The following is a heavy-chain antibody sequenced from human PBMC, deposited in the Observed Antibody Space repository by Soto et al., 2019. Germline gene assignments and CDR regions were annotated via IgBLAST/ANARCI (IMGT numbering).Heavy chain of an antibody. V-gene: IGHV3-11*06. D-gene: IGHD3-22*01. CDR1: GFSFSDHY. CDR3: ATDDSSVLEYFDY. CDR2: ISSSTFYT. J-gene: IGHJ4*02. Sequence: QVQLVESGGGLVKPGGSLRLSCAASGFSFSDHYMSWIRQAPGKGLEWVSYISSSTFYTNYADSVKGRFTISRDNAKNSLYLQMNSLRAEDTAVYYCATDDSSVLEYFDYWGQGTRVTVSS.